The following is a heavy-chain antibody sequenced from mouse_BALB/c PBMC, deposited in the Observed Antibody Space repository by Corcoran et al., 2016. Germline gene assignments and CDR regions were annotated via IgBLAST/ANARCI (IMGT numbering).Heavy chain of an antibody. D-gene: IGHD1-1*01. CDR2: INTYTGEP. CDR1: GYTFTNYG. Sequence: QIQLVQSGPELKKPGETVKISCKASGYTFTNYGMNWVKQAPGKGLKWMGWINTYTGEPTYAEDFKGRFAFSLETSASTAYLQINNLKNEDTATYFCAITTVVDYWGQGTTLTVSS. J-gene: IGHJ2*01. V-gene: IGHV9-3-1*01. CDR3: AITTVVDY.